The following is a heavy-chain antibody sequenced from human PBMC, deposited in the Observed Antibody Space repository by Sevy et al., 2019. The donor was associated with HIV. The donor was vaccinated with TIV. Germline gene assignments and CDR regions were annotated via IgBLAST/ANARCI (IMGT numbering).Heavy chain of an antibody. CDR2: IYYNGHI. Sequence: SETLSLTCTVSGGSITSLYWNWIRQPPGKGLEWIANIYYNGHINYNPSLKSRVTSSPDTSKNQFSLGLSSVTAADTAMYYCAGENAWGRGYSWGQGTLVTVSS. J-gene: IGHJ4*02. D-gene: IGHD1-26*01. CDR3: AGENAWGRGYS. V-gene: IGHV4-59*08. CDR1: GGSITSLY.